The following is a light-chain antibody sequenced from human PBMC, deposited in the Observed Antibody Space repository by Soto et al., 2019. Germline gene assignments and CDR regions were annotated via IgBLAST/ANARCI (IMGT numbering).Light chain of an antibody. Sequence: QSVLTQPPSVSAAPGQKVIISCSGSRSNIGNNFVSWYQQLPGAAPKLLIYDSLKRPSGIPDRFSGSQSGTSATLDITGLQTGDEADYYCGTWDSSLSEGVFGGGTKLTVL. CDR1: RSNIGNNF. V-gene: IGLV1-51*01. CDR2: DSL. J-gene: IGLJ2*01. CDR3: GTWDSSLSEGV.